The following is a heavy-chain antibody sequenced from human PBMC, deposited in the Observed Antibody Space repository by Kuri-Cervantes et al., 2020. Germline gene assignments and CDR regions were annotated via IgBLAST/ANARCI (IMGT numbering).Heavy chain of an antibody. CDR3: TTIRPGY. CDR1: EFTFSNAW. Sequence: GESLKISCAASEFTFSNAWMSWVRQATGKGLEWVGRIKTKTDGGTTEYAAPVKGRFTISRDESKNTLYLQMNSLKTEDTAVYYCTTIRPGYWGQGTLVTVSS. J-gene: IGHJ4*02. CDR2: IKTKTDGGTT. V-gene: IGHV3-15*01. D-gene: IGHD3-3*02.